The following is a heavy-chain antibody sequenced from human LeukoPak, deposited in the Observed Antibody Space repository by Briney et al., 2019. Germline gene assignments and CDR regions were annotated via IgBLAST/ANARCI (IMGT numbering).Heavy chain of an antibody. V-gene: IGHV1-69*05. J-gene: IGHJ4*02. Sequence: SVKFSCKASGGTFSSYAISWVRQAPGQGLEWMGGIIPIFGTANYAQKFQGRVTITTDESTSTAYMELSSLRSEDTAVYYCARGGIYYDSDRWYFDYWGQGTLVTVSS. D-gene: IGHD3-22*01. CDR3: ARGGIYYDSDRWYFDY. CDR1: GGTFSSYA. CDR2: IIPIFGTA.